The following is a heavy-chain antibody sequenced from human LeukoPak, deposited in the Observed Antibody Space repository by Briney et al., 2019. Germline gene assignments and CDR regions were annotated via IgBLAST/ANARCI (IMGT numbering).Heavy chain of an antibody. CDR3: ARAPDSSGYYYHFDY. Sequence: PGRSLRLSCGASGFTFSHYAMNWVRQAPGQGLEWVAIISYGGNNQYYAESVKGRFTISRDNTKNTVYLQMNSLRPEDTAVYYCARAPDSSGYYYHFDYWGQGTLVTVSS. CDR1: GFTFSHYA. CDR2: ISYGGNNQ. J-gene: IGHJ4*02. D-gene: IGHD3-22*01. V-gene: IGHV3-30-3*01.